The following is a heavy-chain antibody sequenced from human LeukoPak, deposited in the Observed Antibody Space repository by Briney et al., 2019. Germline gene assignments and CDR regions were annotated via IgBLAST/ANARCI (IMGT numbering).Heavy chain of an antibody. J-gene: IGHJ4*02. CDR3: ARGPYDILTGYYLNY. CDR1: GFTFSSYS. V-gene: IGHV3-21*01. CDR2: ISSSSSYI. D-gene: IGHD3-9*01. Sequence: GGSQRLSCAASGFTFSSYSMNWVRQAPGKGLEWVSSISSSSSYIYYADSVKGRFTISRDNAKNSLYLQMNSLRAGDTAVYYCARGPYDILTGYYLNYWGQGTLVTVSS.